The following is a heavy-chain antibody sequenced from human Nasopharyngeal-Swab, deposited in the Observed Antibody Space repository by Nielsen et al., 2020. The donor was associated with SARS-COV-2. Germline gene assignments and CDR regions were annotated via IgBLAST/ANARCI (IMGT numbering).Heavy chain of an antibody. CDR2: IYWNDDK. V-gene: IGHV2-5*01. J-gene: IGHJ4*02. Sequence: GPTLVKPTQTLTLTCTFSGFSLSTSGVGVGWIRQPPGKALEWLALIYWNDDKRYSPSLKSRLTITKDTSKNQVVLTMTNMDPVDTATYYCAHSSSITMIVVVIPTFDYWGQGTLVTVSS. CDR1: GFSLSTSGVG. D-gene: IGHD3-22*01. CDR3: AHSSSITMIVVVIPTFDY.